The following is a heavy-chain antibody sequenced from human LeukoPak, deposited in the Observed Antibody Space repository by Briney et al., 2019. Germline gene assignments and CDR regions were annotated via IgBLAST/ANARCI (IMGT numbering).Heavy chain of an antibody. D-gene: IGHD4-11*01. J-gene: IGHJ4*02. Sequence: ASVKVSCKASAYTFTDYYIHWLRQAPGQGLEWMGWINPNSGGTNSAQKFQGRVTMTRDTSISTAYMELSRLRSDDTAVYYCARPRVYSDFAPMLDLWGQGTLVTVSS. CDR3: ARPRVYSDFAPMLDL. CDR2: INPNSGGT. CDR1: AYTFTDYY. V-gene: IGHV1-2*02.